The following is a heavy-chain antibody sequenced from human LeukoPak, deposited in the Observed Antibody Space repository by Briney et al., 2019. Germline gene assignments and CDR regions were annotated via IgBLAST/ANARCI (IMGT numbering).Heavy chain of an antibody. CDR1: GFTFSIYR. V-gene: IGHV3-74*01. CDR2: INSDGSNT. CDR3: ASEGRWQRDY. J-gene: IGHJ4*02. D-gene: IGHD4-23*01. Sequence: GGSLRLSCAASGFTFSIYRMHWLRHAPGRGLVWVSRINSDGSNTYYADSVQGRFTISRSNAQNTLYLQKNDLRGDGTALYYDASEGRWQRDYWGQGSLVIVCS.